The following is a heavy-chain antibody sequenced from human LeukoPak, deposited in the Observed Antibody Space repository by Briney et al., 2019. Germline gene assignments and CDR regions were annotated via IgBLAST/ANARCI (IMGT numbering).Heavy chain of an antibody. CDR2: IKSNADGGTP. CDR3: TTFYHEYSPY. Sequence: GGSLRLSCAPSGFSFMNAWMIWVRQAPGKGLEWVGRIKSNADGGTPDYAAPARGRFTISRDDSKNTLYLQMNSLKTEDTAVYYCTTFYHEYSPYWGRGTLVTVSS. J-gene: IGHJ4*02. V-gene: IGHV3-15*01. D-gene: IGHD2/OR15-2a*01. CDR1: GFSFMNAW.